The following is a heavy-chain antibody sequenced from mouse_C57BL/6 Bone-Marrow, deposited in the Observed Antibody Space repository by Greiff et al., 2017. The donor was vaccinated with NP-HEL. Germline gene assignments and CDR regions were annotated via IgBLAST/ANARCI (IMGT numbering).Heavy chain of an antibody. D-gene: IGHD2-5*01. CDR2: ISNGGGST. Sequence: EVKLVESGGGLVQPGGSLKLSCAASGFTFSDYYMYWVRQTPEKRLEWVAYISNGGGSTYYPDTVKGRFTISRDNAKNTLYLQMSRLKSEDTAMYYCARQGYSNYGWFAYWGQGTLVTVSA. V-gene: IGHV5-12*01. CDR3: ARQGYSNYGWFAY. J-gene: IGHJ3*01. CDR1: GFTFSDYY.